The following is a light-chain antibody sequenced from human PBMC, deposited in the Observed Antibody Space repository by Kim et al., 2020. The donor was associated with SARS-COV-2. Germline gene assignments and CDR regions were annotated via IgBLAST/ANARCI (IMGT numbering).Light chain of an antibody. CDR1: NSNIGKNY. Sequence: QSVVTQPPSVSGTPGQRVTISCSGSNSNIGKNYVFWYQHLPGVAPKLLIQRDNYRPSGVPHRFSASKSGTSASLAISGLQSEDEADYYCASWDDRLSGVIFGGGTQLTVL. CDR3: ASWDDRLSGVI. J-gene: IGLJ2*01. CDR2: RDN. V-gene: IGLV1-47*01.